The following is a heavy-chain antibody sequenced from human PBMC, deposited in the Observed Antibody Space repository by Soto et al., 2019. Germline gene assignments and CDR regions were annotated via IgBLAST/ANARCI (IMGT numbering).Heavy chain of an antibody. V-gene: IGHV3-48*01. CDR2: ISSGGYTI. J-gene: IGHJ4*02. CDR1: GFTFSSYS. D-gene: IGHD3-3*01. Sequence: XGSLRLSCEASGFTFSSYSFNWVRQDPGQGLEWVSFISSGGYTIYHADSLEGRFSISRDDAKNSVYLQMSGLRMDDTAVYYCVRSRREWFGVVPPSDVWGRGTLVTVSS. CDR3: VRSRREWFGVVPPSDV.